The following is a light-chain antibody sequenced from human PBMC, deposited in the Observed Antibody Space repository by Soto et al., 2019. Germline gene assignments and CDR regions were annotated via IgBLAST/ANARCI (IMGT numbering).Light chain of an antibody. V-gene: IGKV3-11*01. Sequence: EIVLTQSPATLSLSPGERATLSCRASQSVRNSLAWYQHKVGQAPRLLIYDASNRATGIPARFSGSGSGTDFTLTISSLEPEDFAVYYCHQRSNWPLTFGGGTKVEIK. CDR1: QSVRNS. CDR2: DAS. CDR3: HQRSNWPLT. J-gene: IGKJ4*01.